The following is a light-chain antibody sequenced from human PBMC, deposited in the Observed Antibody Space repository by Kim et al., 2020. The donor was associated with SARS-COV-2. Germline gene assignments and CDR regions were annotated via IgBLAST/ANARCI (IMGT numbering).Light chain of an antibody. CDR1: KSGSKN. Sequence: VALGQKTRMTCGGNKSGSKNVSWYQQKPGQAPVLVIYGDSNRPSGIPERFSGSNSGNTATLTISRAQAGDEADYYCQVWDSSTYVFGTGTKVT. CDR2: GDS. CDR3: QVWDSSTYV. J-gene: IGLJ1*01. V-gene: IGLV3-9*01.